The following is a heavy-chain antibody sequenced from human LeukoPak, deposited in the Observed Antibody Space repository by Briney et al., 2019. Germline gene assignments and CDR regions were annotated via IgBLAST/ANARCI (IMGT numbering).Heavy chain of an antibody. V-gene: IGHV3-53*01. D-gene: IGHD6-13*01. CDR2: IDSSGSYT. J-gene: IGHJ4*02. Sequence: PGGSLRLSCAASGFTVSSNYMSWVRQAPGKGLEWVSAIDSSGSYTWYDDSVKGRFTISRDNSKNTLYLQMNSLRAEDTAVYYCAKGSAGGRPYYFDYWGQGTLVPVSS. CDR3: AKGSAGGRPYYFDY. CDR1: GFTVSSNY.